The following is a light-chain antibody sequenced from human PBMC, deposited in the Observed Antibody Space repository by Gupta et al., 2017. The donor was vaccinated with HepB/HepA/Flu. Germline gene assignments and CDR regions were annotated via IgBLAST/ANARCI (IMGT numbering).Light chain of an antibody. V-gene: IGKV1-9*01. CDR3: QQLNSYPRVT. Sequence: DIQLTQSPSFLSASVGDRVTITYRASQGIGTYLAWYQQKPGKAPKLLIYAASTLQTGVPSRFSGSGSGTEFTLTISSLQPEDFATYFCQQLNSYPRVTFGQGTRLEIK. CDR1: QGIGTY. J-gene: IGKJ5*01. CDR2: AAS.